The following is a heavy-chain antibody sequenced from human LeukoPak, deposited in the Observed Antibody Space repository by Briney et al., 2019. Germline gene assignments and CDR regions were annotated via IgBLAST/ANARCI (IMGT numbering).Heavy chain of an antibody. CDR1: GYTFTSYG. V-gene: IGHV1-18*01. D-gene: IGHD6-19*01. CDR3: ARDDPYSSGWYANY. J-gene: IGHJ4*02. CDR2: ISAYNGNT. Sequence: GASVKASCKASGYTFTSYGISWVRQAPGQRLEWMGWISAYNGNTNYAQKLQGRVTMTTDTSTSTAYMELRSLRSDDTAVYYCARDDPYSSGWYANYWGQGTLVTVPS.